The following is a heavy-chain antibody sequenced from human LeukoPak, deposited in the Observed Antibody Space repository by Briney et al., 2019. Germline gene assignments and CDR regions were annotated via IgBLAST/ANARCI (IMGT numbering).Heavy chain of an antibody. CDR1: GFSFSNSG. J-gene: IGHJ3*01. Sequence: GGSLRLSCAASGFSFSNSGMHWVRQAPGKGLEWVAFIGQDGTTKYYVDSVKGRFTIPGDNPKKTAYLQMNNLRAEDTAIYYCVKDGEWTFDVWGQGTMVTVS. CDR3: VKDGEWTFDV. V-gene: IGHV3-30*02. CDR2: IGQDGTTK. D-gene: IGHD3-3*01.